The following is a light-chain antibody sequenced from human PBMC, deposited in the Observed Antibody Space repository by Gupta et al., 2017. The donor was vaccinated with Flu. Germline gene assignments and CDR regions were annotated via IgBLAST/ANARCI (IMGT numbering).Light chain of an antibody. CDR2: LGS. Sequence: IVLTPPPLSLPVTPGEPASISCRSSENLLFSNGYNYLDWYLQKPGQSPQLLIYLGSNRASGVPDRFSGSGSGTDFTLKISRVEAEDVGIYYCMQALQTPFTFGPGTKVDFK. J-gene: IGKJ3*01. V-gene: IGKV2-28*01. CDR1: ENLLFSNGYNY. CDR3: MQALQTPFT.